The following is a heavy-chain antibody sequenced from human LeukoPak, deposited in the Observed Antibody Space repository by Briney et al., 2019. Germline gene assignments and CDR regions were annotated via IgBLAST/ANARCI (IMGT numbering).Heavy chain of an antibody. V-gene: IGHV1-2*02. CDR2: INPNSGGT. CDR1: GYTFTGYY. Sequence: GASVKVSCKASGYTFTGYYMHWVRQAPGQGLEWMGWINPNSGGTNYAQKFQGRVTMTRDTSISTAYMELSRLRSDDTAVYYCAREAKLAAAGTVDAFDIWGQGTMVTVSS. J-gene: IGHJ3*02. CDR3: AREAKLAAAGTVDAFDI. D-gene: IGHD6-13*01.